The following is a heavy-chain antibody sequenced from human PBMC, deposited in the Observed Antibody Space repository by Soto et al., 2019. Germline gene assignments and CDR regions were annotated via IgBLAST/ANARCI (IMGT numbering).Heavy chain of an antibody. V-gene: IGHV1-69*13. D-gene: IGHD6-13*01. CDR3: ARVRYSSSWYPNAFDI. CDR1: GGTFSSYA. J-gene: IGHJ3*02. Sequence: ASVKVSCKASGGTFSSYAISWVRQAPGQGLEWMGGIIPIFGTANYAQKFQGRVTITADESTSTAYMELSSLRSEDTAVYYCARVRYSSSWYPNAFDIWGQGTMVTVSS. CDR2: IIPIFGTA.